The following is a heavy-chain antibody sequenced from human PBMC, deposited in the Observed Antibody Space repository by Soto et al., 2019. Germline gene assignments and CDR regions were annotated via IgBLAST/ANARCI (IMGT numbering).Heavy chain of an antibody. CDR1: GYTFTSYY. Sequence: QVQLVQSGAEVKKPGASVKVSCKASGYTFTSYYMHWVRQAPGQGLEWMGIINPSGGSTSYAQKFQGRVTMTRDTSTSTVYMELSSLRSEDTAVYYCARGGSSGWPRENGIDYWGQGTLVTVSS. CDR2: INPSGGST. V-gene: IGHV1-46*01. D-gene: IGHD6-19*01. CDR3: ARGGSSGWPRENGIDY. J-gene: IGHJ4*02.